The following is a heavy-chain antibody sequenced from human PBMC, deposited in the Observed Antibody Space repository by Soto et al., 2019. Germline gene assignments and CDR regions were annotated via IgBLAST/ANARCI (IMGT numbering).Heavy chain of an antibody. CDR1: GFTFRSYA. CDR2: ISGSGGST. V-gene: IGHV3-23*01. CDR3: VKERYGSGSYPYFDY. Sequence: PGGSLRHSCAPSGFTFRSYAMSWVRQAPGKGLEWVSAISGSGGSTYYADSVKGRFIISRDNSKNTLYLQMDSLRAEDTATYYCVKERYGSGSYPYFDYWGQGT. J-gene: IGHJ4*02. D-gene: IGHD3-10*01.